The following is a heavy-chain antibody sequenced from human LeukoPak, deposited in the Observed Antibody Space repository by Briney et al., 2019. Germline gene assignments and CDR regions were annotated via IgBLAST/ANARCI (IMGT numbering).Heavy chain of an antibody. J-gene: IGHJ4*02. Sequence: PSETLSLTCTVSGDSISSSNWWSWVRQPPGKGLEWIGKIYHSGSTNNNPSLKSRVTISVDKSKNQFSLKLSSVTAADTAVYYCARYDRSAFTHDFWGQGTLVTVSS. CDR3: ARYDRSAFTHDF. D-gene: IGHD3-22*01. V-gene: IGHV4-4*02. CDR1: GDSISSSNW. CDR2: IYHSGST.